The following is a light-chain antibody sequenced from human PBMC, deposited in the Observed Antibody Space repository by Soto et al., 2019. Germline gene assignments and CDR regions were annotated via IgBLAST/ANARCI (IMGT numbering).Light chain of an antibody. CDR3: QQYSTSPST. Sequence: EILLTQSPGTLSSSLGERASLSCRASQSVSGGFLAWYQHKPGQAPRLVIYGTSRMASGISDRFRGSGSGTDFTLTISRLGPEDFAVYYCQQYSTSPSTFGQGTKVEIK. J-gene: IGKJ1*01. CDR1: QSVSGGF. CDR2: GTS. V-gene: IGKV3-20*01.